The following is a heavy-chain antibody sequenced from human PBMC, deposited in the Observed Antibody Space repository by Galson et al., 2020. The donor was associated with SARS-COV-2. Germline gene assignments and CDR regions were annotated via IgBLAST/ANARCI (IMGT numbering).Heavy chain of an antibody. V-gene: IGHV4-34*01. J-gene: IGHJ4*02. CDR2: INHSGYSGTT. Sequence: ETLSLTCAVYGGSFSRYYWSWIRQPPGTGLEWIGEINHSGYSGTTNYNSSLESRLTISVDTSKSQFSLNLISVTAADTAVYYCAREVEKQQLVGPHIYFDYWGQGILVTVSS. CDR1: GGSFSRYY. D-gene: IGHD6-13*01. CDR3: AREVEKQQLVGPHIYFDY.